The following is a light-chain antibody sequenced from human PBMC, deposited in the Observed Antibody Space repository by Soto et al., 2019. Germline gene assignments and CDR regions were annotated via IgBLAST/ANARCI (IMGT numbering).Light chain of an antibody. J-gene: IGKJ2*01. V-gene: IGKV1-5*03. CDR2: KAS. CDR3: QQYNSPDT. CDR1: QSISSW. Sequence: DIQMTQFPSTLSASVGDRVTITCRASQSISSWLAWYQQKPGKAPKLLIYKASSLESGVPSRFSGSGSGTEFTLTISSLQPDDFATYYCQQYNSPDTFGQGTKLEIK.